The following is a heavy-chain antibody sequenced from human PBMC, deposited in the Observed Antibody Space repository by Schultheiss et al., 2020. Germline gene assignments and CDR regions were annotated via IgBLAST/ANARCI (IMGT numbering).Heavy chain of an antibody. D-gene: IGHD3-10*01. CDR2: INTNSGDT. J-gene: IGHJ4*02. V-gene: IGHV1-18*01. CDR1: GYRFTSYG. CDR3: ARGRGLPVFRALDY. Sequence: ASVKVSCKASGYRFTSYGISWVRQAPGQGLEWMGWINTNSGDTTYAQNLQGRVTMTTDTSTSTAYMELRSLTSDDTAVYYCARGRGLPVFRALDYWGQGTLVTVSA.